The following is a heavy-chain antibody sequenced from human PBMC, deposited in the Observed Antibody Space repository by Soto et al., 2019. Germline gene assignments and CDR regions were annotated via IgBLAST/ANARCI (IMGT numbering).Heavy chain of an antibody. CDR3: TRGPARFTMVRGIPHYIDV. CDR1: GCSISSYY. Sequence: SETLSLTCTVSGCSISSYYWSWIRLPPGKGVEWIGYIYYSGSTNYNPCLKSRVTISVDTSKNQFSLKLSSVTAADTAVYYCTRGPARFTMVRGIPHYIDVWGKGTTVTVSS. CDR2: IYYSGST. J-gene: IGHJ6*03. D-gene: IGHD3-10*01. V-gene: IGHV4-59*01.